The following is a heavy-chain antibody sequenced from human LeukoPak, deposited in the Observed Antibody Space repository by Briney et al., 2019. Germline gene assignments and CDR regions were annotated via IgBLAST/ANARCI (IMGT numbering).Heavy chain of an antibody. CDR1: GFTFSDHY. J-gene: IGHJ3*02. CDR3: ASSDYVWGSYRYPSDAFDI. D-gene: IGHD3-16*02. V-gene: IGHV3-7*03. Sequence: PGGSLRLSCAASGFTFSDHYTDWVRQAPGKGLEWVANIKQDGSEKYYVDSVKGRFTISRDNAKNSLYLQMNSLRAEDTAVYYCASSDYVWGSYRYPSDAFDIWGQGTMVTVSS. CDR2: IKQDGSEK.